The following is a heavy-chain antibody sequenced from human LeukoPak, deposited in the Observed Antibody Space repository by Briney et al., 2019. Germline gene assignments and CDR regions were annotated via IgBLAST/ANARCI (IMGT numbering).Heavy chain of an antibody. J-gene: IGHJ6*02. CDR2: ISSSSSYT. Sequence: GGSLRLSCAASGFIFGDYYMSWIRPAPGKGLEWVSYISSSSSYTNYADSVQGRFTISRDNDKNSLYLQMNSLRAEDRAVYFCARGHYGMDVWGQGTTVTVSS. CDR1: GFIFGDYY. CDR3: ARGHYGMDV. V-gene: IGHV3-11*06.